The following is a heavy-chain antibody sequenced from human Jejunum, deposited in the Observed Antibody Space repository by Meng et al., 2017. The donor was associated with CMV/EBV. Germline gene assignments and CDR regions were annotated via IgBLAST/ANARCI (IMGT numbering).Heavy chain of an antibody. D-gene: IGHD6-13*01. CDR1: GFSFSSYW. J-gene: IGHJ5*02. Sequence: GFSFSSYWMHWVRQAPGEGLVWVSRINTDGTTISYADSVKGRFTVSRENSKNTLYLQMNSLRAEDTAVYYCARDAADSSSPAWFDPWGQGTLVTVSS. CDR3: ARDAADSSSPAWFDP. CDR2: INTDGTTI. V-gene: IGHV3-74*01.